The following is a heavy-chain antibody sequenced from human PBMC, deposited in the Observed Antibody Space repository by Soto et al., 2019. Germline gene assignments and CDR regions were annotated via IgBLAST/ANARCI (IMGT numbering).Heavy chain of an antibody. V-gene: IGHV6-1*01. CDR2: TYYRSKWYN. J-gene: IGHJ6*02. D-gene: IGHD6-19*01. CDR1: GDSVSSNSAA. Sequence: SQTLSLPCAISGDSVSSNSAAWNWIRQSPSRGLEWLGRTYYRSKWYNDYAVSVKSRITINPDTSKNQFSLQLNSVTPEDTAVYYCARDRAVAGIGHYYYYYGMDVWGQGTTVTVSS. CDR3: ARDRAVAGIGHYYYYYGMDV.